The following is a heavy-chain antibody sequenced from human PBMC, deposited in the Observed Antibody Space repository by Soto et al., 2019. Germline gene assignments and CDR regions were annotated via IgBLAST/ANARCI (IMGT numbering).Heavy chain of an antibody. CDR2: MYWDDDK. CDR3: AHKYCSGGSCYYFAY. CDR1: GFSLSTSGVG. D-gene: IGHD2-15*01. V-gene: IGHV2-5*02. J-gene: IGHJ4*02. Sequence: QITLKESGPPLVKPTQTLTLTCTFSGFSLSTSGVGVGWIRQPPGKALEWLALMYWDDDKRYSPSLKSRLTITEDTSKNQVVLTMTNMEPVDTATYYCAHKYCSGGSCYYFAYWGQGTLVAVSS.